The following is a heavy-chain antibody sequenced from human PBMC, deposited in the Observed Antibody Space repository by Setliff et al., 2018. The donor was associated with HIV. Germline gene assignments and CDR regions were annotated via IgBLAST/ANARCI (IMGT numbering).Heavy chain of an antibody. CDR3: ARERSLITNRRYFDS. J-gene: IGHJ4*02. Sequence: PSETLSLTCTVSGASISDTIWWSWVRQSPKKGLEWIGEMYHSGTTRYNPSLESRVTLSLDKSRNQFTLKMTSVTAADTAVYYCARERSLITNRRYFDSWGQGTLVTVSS. V-gene: IGHV4-4*02. D-gene: IGHD3-16*01. CDR2: MYHSGTT. CDR1: GASISDTIW.